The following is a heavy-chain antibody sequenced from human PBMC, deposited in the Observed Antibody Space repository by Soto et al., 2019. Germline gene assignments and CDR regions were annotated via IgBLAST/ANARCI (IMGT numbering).Heavy chain of an antibody. CDR3: VRGFGSAVYASHFDY. CDR2: TRYQGRGE. CDR1: GFNVNIYG. J-gene: IGHJ4*02. Sequence: QVQLAESGGGVVQPGTSLSLSCAASGFNVNIYGIHWVRQAPGKGLEYVAGTRYQGRGEYYADSVSGRFTISRDNYQSMISLQMNRLRAEDTAIYYCVRGFGSAVYASHFDYWGQGTPVTISS. D-gene: IGHD3-10*01. V-gene: IGHV3-33*01.